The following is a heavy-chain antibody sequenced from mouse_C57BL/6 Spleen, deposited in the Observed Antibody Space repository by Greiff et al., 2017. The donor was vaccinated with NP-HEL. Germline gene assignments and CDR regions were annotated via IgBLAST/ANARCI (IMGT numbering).Heavy chain of an antibody. J-gene: IGHJ4*01. CDR2: ISSGSSTI. Sequence: DVHLVESGGGLVKPGGSLKLSCAASGFTFSAYGLHWVRQAPEKGLEWVAYISSGSSTIDYADTVKGRFTISRDNAKNTLFLQMTRLRSEDTAMYYCARKDYGSSPPMDYWGQGTSVTVSS. D-gene: IGHD1-1*01. CDR1: GFTFSAYG. CDR3: ARKDYGSSPPMDY. V-gene: IGHV5-17*01.